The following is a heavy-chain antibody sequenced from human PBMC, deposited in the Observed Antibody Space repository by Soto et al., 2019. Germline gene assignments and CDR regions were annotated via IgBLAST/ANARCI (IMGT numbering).Heavy chain of an antibody. CDR1: GCTFDTSA. CDR2: ISYDGSSQ. Sequence: PGGSLRLSCAASGCTFDTSAMHWVRQAPGKGLEWVAVISYDGSSQFYAGSVKSRLTITKDTSKNQVVLTMTNMDPVDTATYYCAHRHSSSWYYFDYWGQGTQVTVSS. CDR3: AHRHSSSWYYFDY. J-gene: IGHJ4*02. D-gene: IGHD6-13*01. V-gene: IGHV3-30*14.